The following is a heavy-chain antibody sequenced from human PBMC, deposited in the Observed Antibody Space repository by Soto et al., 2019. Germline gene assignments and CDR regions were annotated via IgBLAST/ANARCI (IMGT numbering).Heavy chain of an antibody. J-gene: IGHJ3*02. Sequence: QVQLVQSGAEVKKPGASVKVSCKASGYTFTSYSISWVRQAPGQGLEWMGWINANNGKTNYAQKLHGRVSMTTDTSTTTAYRELRSLRSDDPAVYYCARDDYLAFDIWGQGTMVTVSS. CDR1: GYTFTSYS. V-gene: IGHV1-18*01. CDR3: ARDDYLAFDI. CDR2: INANNGKT. D-gene: IGHD5-12*01.